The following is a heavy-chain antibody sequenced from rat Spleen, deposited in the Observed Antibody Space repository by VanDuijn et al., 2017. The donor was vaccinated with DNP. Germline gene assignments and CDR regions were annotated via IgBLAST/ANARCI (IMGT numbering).Heavy chain of an antibody. D-gene: IGHD1-12*02. CDR2: ISYDGGST. CDR1: GVTFSDFN. CDR3: AREGDYYDGSFVDALDA. Sequence: EVQLVESGGGLVQPGRSLKLSCAAAGVTFSDFNMAWVRQVPKKGLEWVASISYDGGSTYYRDSVKGRFTISRDNAKSSLYLQMDSLRSEDTATYYCAREGDYYDGSFVDALDAWGQGTSVTVSS. J-gene: IGHJ4*01. V-gene: IGHV5-20*01.